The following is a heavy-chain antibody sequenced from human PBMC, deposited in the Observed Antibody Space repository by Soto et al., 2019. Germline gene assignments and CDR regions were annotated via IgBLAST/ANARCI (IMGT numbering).Heavy chain of an antibody. CDR3: AKDQGVRGVIITNGMDV. D-gene: IGHD3-10*01. Sequence: GGSLRLSCAASGFTFSSYAMSWVRQAPGKGLEWVSAISGSGGSTYYADSVKGRFTISRDNSKNTLYLQMNSLRAEDTAVYYCAKDQGVRGVIITNGMDVWGQGTTVTVSS. CDR2: ISGSGGST. J-gene: IGHJ6*02. CDR1: GFTFSSYA. V-gene: IGHV3-23*01.